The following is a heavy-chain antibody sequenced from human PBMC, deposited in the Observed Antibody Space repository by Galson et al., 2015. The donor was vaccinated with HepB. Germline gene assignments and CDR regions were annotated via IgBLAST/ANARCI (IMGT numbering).Heavy chain of an antibody. CDR1: GFTFSIAW. Sequence: SLRLSCAASGFTFSIAWMSWVRQTPGKGLEWLGRIKSKTDGGTTDYAAPAKGRFTISRDDSKNTLYLQMNSLKTEDTAVYYCACNQYSNSGFDYWGQGTLVTVSS. CDR2: IKSKTDGGTT. CDR3: ACNQYSNSGFDY. J-gene: IGHJ4*02. V-gene: IGHV3-15*01. D-gene: IGHD6-6*01.